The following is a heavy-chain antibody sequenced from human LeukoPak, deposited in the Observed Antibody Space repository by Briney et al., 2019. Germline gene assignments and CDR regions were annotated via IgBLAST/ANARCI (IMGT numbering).Heavy chain of an antibody. CDR1: GYSFNTHW. CDR2: IYPGDSDT. D-gene: IGHD5-18*01. Sequence: GESLKISCKGSGYSFNTHWIAWVRQMPGKGLEWMGIIYPGDSDTRYSPSFQGQVSISADKSISTAYLQWSSLKASDTAMYYCARQNTAMVLGSDYWGQGTLVTVSS. V-gene: IGHV5-51*01. CDR3: ARQNTAMVLGSDY. J-gene: IGHJ4*02.